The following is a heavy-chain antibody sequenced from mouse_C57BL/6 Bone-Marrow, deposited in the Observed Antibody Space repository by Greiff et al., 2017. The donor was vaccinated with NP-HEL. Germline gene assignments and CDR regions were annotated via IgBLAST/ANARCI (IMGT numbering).Heavy chain of an antibody. D-gene: IGHD2-2*01. Sequence: QVHVKQPGAELVKPGASVKMSCKASGYTFTSYWITWVKQRPGQGLEWIGDIYPGSGSTNYNEKFKSKATLTVDTSSSTAYMQLSSLTSEDSAVYYCARSGGYGAWFAYWGQGTLVTVSA. V-gene: IGHV1-55*01. CDR1: GYTFTSYW. CDR3: ARSGGYGAWFAY. J-gene: IGHJ3*01. CDR2: IYPGSGST.